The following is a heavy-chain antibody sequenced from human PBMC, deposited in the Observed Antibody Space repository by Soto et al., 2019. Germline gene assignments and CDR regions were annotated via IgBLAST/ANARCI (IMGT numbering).Heavy chain of an antibody. D-gene: IGHD3-22*01. V-gene: IGHV3-33*01. J-gene: IGHJ4*02. CDR2: IWFDGSNK. CDR3: ARDNSDSGGYYYFDY. Sequence: GSLRLSCAASGFSFSTYGMHWVRQAPGKGLECVAVIWFDGSNKQYADSVKGRFTISRDNSKNTLYLQMNSLIVEDTAVYYCARDNSDSGGYYYFDYWGQGTLVTVSS. CDR1: GFSFSTYG.